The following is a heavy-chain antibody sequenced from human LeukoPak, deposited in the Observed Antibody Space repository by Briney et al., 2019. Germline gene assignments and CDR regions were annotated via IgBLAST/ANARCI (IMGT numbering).Heavy chain of an antibody. Sequence: SETLSLTCAVSGSSISSDYYWGWIRQPPGQGLEWIGSISHGGSTYYSPSLKSRLTISVDTSKNQFSLNLSSVTAADTAVYYCAGAPYNFWSTYPDYWGQGTLVTVSS. CDR3: AGAPYNFWSTYPDY. V-gene: IGHV4-38-2*01. CDR1: GSSISSDYY. J-gene: IGHJ4*02. D-gene: IGHD3-3*01. CDR2: ISHGGST.